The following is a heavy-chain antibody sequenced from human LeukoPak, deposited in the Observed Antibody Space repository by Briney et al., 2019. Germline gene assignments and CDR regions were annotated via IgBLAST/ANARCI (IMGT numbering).Heavy chain of an antibody. CDR1: GGSISSYY. Sequence: SETLSLTCTVSGGSISSYYWSWIRQPPGQGLEWIGYIYYSGSTNYNPSLKSRVTISVDTSKNQFSLKLSSVTAADTAVYYCARGITMVRGPFYGMDVWGQGTTVTVSS. CDR2: IYYSGST. J-gene: IGHJ6*02. CDR3: ARGITMVRGPFYGMDV. V-gene: IGHV4-59*12. D-gene: IGHD3-10*01.